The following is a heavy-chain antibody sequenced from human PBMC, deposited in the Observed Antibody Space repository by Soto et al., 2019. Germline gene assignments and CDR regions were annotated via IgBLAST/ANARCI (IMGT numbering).Heavy chain of an antibody. CDR2: VYRTGAT. J-gene: IGHJ6*02. V-gene: IGHV4-30-2*06. D-gene: IGHD2-2*01. Sequence: QLQLQESGSGLVETAQTLSLTCIVSGDSISSGGFPWTWIRQSTGKGLEWIGYVYRTGATSYNPSLESRASISVDTSRNQFSLKLTSVTPADSAVYFCARDSYAMSSFALDVWGRGTAVTVSS. CDR3: ARDSYAMSSFALDV. CDR1: GDSISSGGFP.